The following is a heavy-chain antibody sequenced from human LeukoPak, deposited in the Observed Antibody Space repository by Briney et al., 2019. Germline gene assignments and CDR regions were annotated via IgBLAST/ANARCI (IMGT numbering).Heavy chain of an antibody. J-gene: IGHJ3*02. Sequence: GGSLRLSCAASEFTFNNYAMSWFRQAPGKGLEWVSVISASGGSTHYADSVKGRFTISRDNSKNTLYLQMNSLRAEDTAVYYCVSGNDPDYVWGTYRLDAFDIWGEGTMVIVSS. CDR2: ISASGGST. CDR1: EFTFNNYA. CDR3: VSGNDPDYVWGTYRLDAFDI. V-gene: IGHV3-23*01. D-gene: IGHD3-16*02.